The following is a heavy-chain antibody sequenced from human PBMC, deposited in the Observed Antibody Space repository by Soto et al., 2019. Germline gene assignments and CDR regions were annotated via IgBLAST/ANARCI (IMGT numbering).Heavy chain of an antibody. V-gene: IGHV5-10-1*01. J-gene: IGHJ4*02. CDR3: ARQIYDSDTGPNFQYYFDS. D-gene: IGHD3-22*01. Sequence: GESLKISCKGSGYSFAGYCITWVRQKPWKGLEWMGRIDPSDSQTYYSPSFRGHVTISVTKSITTVFLQWSSLRASDTAMYYCARQIYDSDTGPNFQYYFDSWGKGTPVTSPQ. CDR2: IDPSDSQT. CDR1: GYSFAGYC.